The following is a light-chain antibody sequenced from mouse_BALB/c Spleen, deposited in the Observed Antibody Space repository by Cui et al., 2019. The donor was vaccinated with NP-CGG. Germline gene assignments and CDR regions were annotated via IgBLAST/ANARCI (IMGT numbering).Light chain of an antibody. Sequence: QPVVTPQSAPPTSPGETVTLTCRSSTGAVTTSNNANWVQEKPDHLFTGLIGGTNNRAPGVPARFSGSLIGDKAALTITGAQTEDEAIYFCALWYSNHSWVFGGGTKLTVL. CDR2: GTN. V-gene: IGLV1*01. CDR1: TGAVTTSNN. CDR3: ALWYSNHSWV. J-gene: IGLJ1*01.